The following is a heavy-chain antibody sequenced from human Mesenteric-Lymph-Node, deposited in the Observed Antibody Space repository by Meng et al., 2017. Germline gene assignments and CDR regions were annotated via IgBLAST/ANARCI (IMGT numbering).Heavy chain of an antibody. Sequence: QGQLRPGGEGLLKPSETLSLTCAVYGGSLSGYYWNWIRQPPGKGLEWIGEIIHGGSPSYNPSLKSRVTISIDTSKNQLSLMLSSVTAADTAVYYCARRPTGIDYWGQGTLVTVSS. V-gene: IGHV4-34*12. J-gene: IGHJ4*02. CDR3: ARRPTGIDY. CDR1: GGSLSGYY. D-gene: IGHD2-8*02. CDR2: IIHGGSP.